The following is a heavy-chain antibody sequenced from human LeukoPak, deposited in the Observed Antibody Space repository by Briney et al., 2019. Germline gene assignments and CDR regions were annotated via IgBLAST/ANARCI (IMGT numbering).Heavy chain of an antibody. Sequence: GGSLRLSCAASGFTVSTNSMTWVRQAPGKGLEWVSVIYGGGTTNYADSVKGRFTISRDTFENTVHLEMSDLRVDDTAVYYCARTGWGAYGMDVWGQGTTVTVSS. CDR2: IYGGGTT. J-gene: IGHJ6*02. D-gene: IGHD1-26*01. V-gene: IGHV3-53*01. CDR3: ARTGWGAYGMDV. CDR1: GFTVSTNS.